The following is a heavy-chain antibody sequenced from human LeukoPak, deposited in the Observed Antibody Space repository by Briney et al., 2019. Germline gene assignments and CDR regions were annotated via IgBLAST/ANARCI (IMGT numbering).Heavy chain of an antibody. D-gene: IGHD2-2*01. V-gene: IGHV1-24*01. Sequence: ASVKVSCKDSGYTLTELSMHWVRQAPGKGLEWMGGFDPEDGETIYAQKFQGRVTMTEDTSTDTAYMELSSLRSEDTAVYYCATGGRYCSSTSCPPLDYWGQGTLVTVSS. J-gene: IGHJ4*02. CDR2: FDPEDGET. CDR1: GYTLTELS. CDR3: ATGGRYCSSTSCPPLDY.